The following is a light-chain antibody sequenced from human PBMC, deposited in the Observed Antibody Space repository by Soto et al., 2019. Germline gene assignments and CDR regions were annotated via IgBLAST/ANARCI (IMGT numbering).Light chain of an antibody. J-gene: IGKJ4*01. Sequence: EILMTQSPFTLSVSPGERATLSCRASQSVSSNLAWYQQKPGQAPRIISFGASGRATGIPDRFSGSGSGTDFTLTISSLPAEDVAVYYCQQYYSDPLTFGGGTKVDIK. CDR3: QQYYSDPLT. V-gene: IGKV3D-15*01. CDR2: GAS. CDR1: QSVSSN.